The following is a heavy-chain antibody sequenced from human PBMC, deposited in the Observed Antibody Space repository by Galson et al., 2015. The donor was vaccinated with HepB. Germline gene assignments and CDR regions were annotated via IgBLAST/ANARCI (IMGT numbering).Heavy chain of an antibody. D-gene: IGHD1-26*01. Sequence: LRLSCAASGFSFRSFGMHWVRQAPGKGLEWVAIISYDESKTSYTDSVKGRFTISRDNSKKMLYLQMNSLRVDDTAVYYCAKDRNSGSFNEGFDYWGRGTLVTVSS. J-gene: IGHJ4*02. V-gene: IGHV3-30*18. CDR1: GFSFRSFG. CDR2: ISYDESKT. CDR3: AKDRNSGSFNEGFDY.